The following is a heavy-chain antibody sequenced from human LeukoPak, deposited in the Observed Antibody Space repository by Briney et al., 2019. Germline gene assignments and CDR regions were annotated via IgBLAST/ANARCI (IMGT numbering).Heavy chain of an antibody. Sequence: PSETLCLTCAVYAGSFSGHYWSWIRQPPGKGLEWIGDITHSGYTNYNPSLKSRVTISVDTSRNHFSLKLTSVTAADTAVYYCARGDGLWSGYYSEWGQGTLVTVSS. CDR2: ITHSGYT. CDR1: AGSFSGHY. CDR3: ARGDGLWSGYYSE. D-gene: IGHD3-3*01. J-gene: IGHJ4*02. V-gene: IGHV4-34*01.